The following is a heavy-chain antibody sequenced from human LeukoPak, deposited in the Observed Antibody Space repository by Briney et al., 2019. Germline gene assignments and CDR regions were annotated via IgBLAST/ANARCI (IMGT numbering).Heavy chain of an antibody. J-gene: IGHJ4*02. CDR2: FDPEDGET. CDR3: ATGLFFQVDTAMATVPYFDC. CDR1: GYTLTELS. D-gene: IGHD5-18*01. V-gene: IGHV1-24*01. Sequence: ASVKVSCKVSGYTLTELSMHWVRQAPGKGLEWMGGFDPEDGETIYAQKFQGRVTMTEDTSTDTAYMELSSLRSEDTAVYYCATGLFFQVDTAMATVPYFDCWGQGTLVTVSS.